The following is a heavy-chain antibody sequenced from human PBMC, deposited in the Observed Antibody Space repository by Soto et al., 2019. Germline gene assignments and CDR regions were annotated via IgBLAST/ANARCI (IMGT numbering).Heavy chain of an antibody. CDR3: AREPPLRTYGSGSYSDY. Sequence: QVQLQESGPGLVKPSQTLSLTCTVSGGSISSGGYYWSWISQHPGKGLEWIGYIYYSGSTYYNPSLKSRVTISVDTSKNQFPLKLSSVTAADTAVYYCAREPPLRTYGSGSYSDYWGQGTLVTVSS. CDR1: GGSISSGGYY. D-gene: IGHD3-10*01. J-gene: IGHJ4*02. CDR2: IYYSGST. V-gene: IGHV4-31*03.